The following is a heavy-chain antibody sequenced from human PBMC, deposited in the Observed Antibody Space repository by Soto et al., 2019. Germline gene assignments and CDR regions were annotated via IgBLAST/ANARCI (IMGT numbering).Heavy chain of an antibody. D-gene: IGHD5-12*01. CDR1: GGSISGYY. V-gene: IGHV4-59*01. CDR3: ARDSSFGYDSAYFDY. CDR2: INYSGST. J-gene: IGHJ4*02. Sequence: PSETLSLTCTVSGGSISGYYWSWIRQPPGKGLEWIGYINYSGSTNYNPSLKSRVTISVDTSKNQISLNLSSVTAADTAVYYCARDSSFGYDSAYFDYWGQGTLVTVSS.